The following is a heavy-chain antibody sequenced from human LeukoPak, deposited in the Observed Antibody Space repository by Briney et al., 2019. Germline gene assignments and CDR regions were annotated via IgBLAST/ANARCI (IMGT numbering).Heavy chain of an antibody. CDR2: IHYSGTT. D-gene: IGHD6-13*01. CDR3: ARAYSSSSGWFDP. J-gene: IGHJ5*02. CDR1: GGSMSGYY. Sequence: PSETLSLTCTVSGGSMSGYYWSWLRQPPGKGLEWIGYIHYSGTTNYNPSLKSRVTISLDTSRNQFSLKLSSVTAADTAVYYCARAYSSSSGWFDPWGQGTLVTVSS. V-gene: IGHV4-59*01.